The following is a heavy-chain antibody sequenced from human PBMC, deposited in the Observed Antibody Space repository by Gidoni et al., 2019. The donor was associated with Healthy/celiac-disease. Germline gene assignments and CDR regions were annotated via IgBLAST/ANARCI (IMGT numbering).Heavy chain of an antibody. J-gene: IGHJ4*02. V-gene: IGHV3-33*01. CDR3: ARDRDFDYFDY. Sequence: YGSYGMHWVRQAPGKGLEWVAVIWYDGSNKYYADSVKGRFTISRDNSKNTLYLQMNSLRAEDTAVYYCARDRDFDYFDYWGQGTLVTVSS. CDR2: IWYDGSNK. CDR1: YGSYG. D-gene: IGHD3-9*01.